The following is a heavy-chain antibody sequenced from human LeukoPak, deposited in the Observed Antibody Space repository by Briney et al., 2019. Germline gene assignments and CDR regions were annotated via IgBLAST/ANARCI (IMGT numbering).Heavy chain of an antibody. CDR1: GFSFNDYS. CDR3: AKDLSTIATGSGAFDV. V-gene: IGHV3-9*01. CDR2: ISWNGDKM. D-gene: IGHD6-13*01. J-gene: IGHJ3*01. Sequence: GGSLRLSCVASGFSFNDYSMPWVRQAPGKGLEWVSGISWNGDKMGYADSVRGRFTISRDNARNSLSLEMNNLRVGDTAFYYCAKDLSTIATGSGAFDVWGQGTTVTVSS.